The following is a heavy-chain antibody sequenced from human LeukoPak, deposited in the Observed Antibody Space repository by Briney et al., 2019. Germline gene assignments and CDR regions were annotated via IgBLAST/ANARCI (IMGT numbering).Heavy chain of an antibody. CDR2: ISGSGGST. J-gene: IGHJ4*02. Sequence: PGGSLRLSCAASGFTFSSYAMSWVRQAPGKGLEWVSAISGSGGSTYYADSVKGRFTISRDNSKNTLYLQINNLRAEDTAVYYCAKVPELLTMFGVVTPYYFDYWGQGTLVTISS. CDR1: GFTFSSYA. CDR3: AKVPELLTMFGVVTPYYFDY. V-gene: IGHV3-23*01. D-gene: IGHD3-3*01.